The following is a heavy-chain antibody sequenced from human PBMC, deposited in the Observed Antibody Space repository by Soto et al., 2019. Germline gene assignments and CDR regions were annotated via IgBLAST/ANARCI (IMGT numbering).Heavy chain of an antibody. J-gene: IGHJ6*02. Sequence: GGSLRLSCAASGFTFSSYAMSWVRQAPGKGLEWVSAISGSGGSTYYADSVKGRFTISRDNSKNTLYLQMNSLRAEDTAVYYCAKEKTVTIVRHYYYGMDVWGQGTTVTVSS. CDR3: AKEKTVTIVRHYYYGMDV. CDR2: ISGSGGST. V-gene: IGHV3-23*01. CDR1: GFTFSSYA. D-gene: IGHD4-4*01.